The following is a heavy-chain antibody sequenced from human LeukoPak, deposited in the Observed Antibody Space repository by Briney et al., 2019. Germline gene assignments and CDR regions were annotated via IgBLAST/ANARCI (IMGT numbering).Heavy chain of an antibody. CDR2: ISGSGGST. J-gene: IGHJ4*02. Sequence: GGTLRLSCAASGFTFSSYGMSWVRQAPGKGLEWVSAISGSGGSTYYADSVKGRFTISRDNSKNTLYLQMNSLRAEDTAVYYCAKGGVNYYDSSGYFDYWGQGTLVTVSS. CDR3: AKGGVNYYDSSGYFDY. V-gene: IGHV3-23*01. CDR1: GFTFSSYG. D-gene: IGHD3-22*01.